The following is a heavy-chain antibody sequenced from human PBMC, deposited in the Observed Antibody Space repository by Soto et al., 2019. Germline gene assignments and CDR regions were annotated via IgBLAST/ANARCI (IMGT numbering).Heavy chain of an antibody. D-gene: IGHD3-3*01. CDR2: ISYDGTKT. Sequence: QVQLVESGGGVVQPGRSLRVSCAASGFTFSIYAMHWVRQAPGTGLEWVAVISYDGTKTYYADSVKGRFTISRDNSKNKGYLQMNHLRDGDPAWYYRSKDRGPRREWLIGPFDYWGQGTLVNGSP. CDR3: SKDRGPRREWLIGPFDY. V-gene: IGHV3-30*18. J-gene: IGHJ4*02. CDR1: GFTFSIYA.